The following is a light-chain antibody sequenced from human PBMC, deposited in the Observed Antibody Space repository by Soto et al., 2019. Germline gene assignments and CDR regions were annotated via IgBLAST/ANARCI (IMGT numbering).Light chain of an antibody. CDR1: QSVSSN. CDR2: GAS. Sequence: EILITHSPATLSVSPGERATPSRRARQSVSSNLAWYQQKPGQAPRLLIYGASTRATGIPARFSGSGSGTESTLTISSLQSEDFAVYYCQQYNNWPPWTFGQGTKV. V-gene: IGKV3-15*01. J-gene: IGKJ1*01. CDR3: QQYNNWPPWT.